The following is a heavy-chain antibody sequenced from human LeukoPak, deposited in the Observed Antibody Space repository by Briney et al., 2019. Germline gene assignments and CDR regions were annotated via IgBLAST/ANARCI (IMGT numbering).Heavy chain of an antibody. V-gene: IGHV3-23*01. D-gene: IGHD3-10*01. CDR2: ISASAGSA. CDR1: GFTFSNYA. CDR3: AKDQRSGEYDYGWGPFDI. J-gene: IGHJ3*02. Sequence: PGGSLRLSCEVSGFTFSNYAMNWVRQAPGQGLEWVSSISASAGSAVYGDSVKGRFTISRVNAENTLYLQMNSLRADDTAIYYCAKDQRSGEYDYGWGPFDIWGQGTMVTVSS.